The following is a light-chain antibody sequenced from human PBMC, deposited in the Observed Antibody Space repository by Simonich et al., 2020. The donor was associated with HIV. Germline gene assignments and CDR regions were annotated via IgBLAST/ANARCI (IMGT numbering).Light chain of an antibody. Sequence: DIQMTQSPSFVSASVGDRVTITCRASQGISYWLAWYQQKPGEAPKLLIYAASTLQSGVPSRFSGSGSGTEFTLTISSLQPEDFATYYCQQLNSYPRALTFGGGTKVEIK. J-gene: IGKJ4*01. CDR3: QQLNSYPRALT. CDR1: QGISYW. CDR2: AAS. V-gene: IGKV1-9*01.